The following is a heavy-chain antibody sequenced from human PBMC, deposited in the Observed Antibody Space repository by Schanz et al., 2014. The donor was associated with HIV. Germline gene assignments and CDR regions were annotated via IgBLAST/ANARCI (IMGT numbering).Heavy chain of an antibody. CDR2: LSGSGDRT. V-gene: IGHV3-23*01. J-gene: IGHJ3*02. Sequence: EVQLLESGGGLVQPGGSLRISCVASGFSFLRYEMSWVRQAPGKGLEWLSTLSGSGDRTYYADSVKGRVTISRDNSKNTLYLQMNSLRVEDTAVYYCVHDDSDNDGFEMWGQGTMVTVSS. D-gene: IGHD3-22*01. CDR3: VHDDSDNDGFEM. CDR1: GFSFLRYE.